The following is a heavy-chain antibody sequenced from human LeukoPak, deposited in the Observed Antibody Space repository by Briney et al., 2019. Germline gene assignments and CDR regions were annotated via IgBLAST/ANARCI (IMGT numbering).Heavy chain of an antibody. CDR2: VNPNGGDT. Sequence: GASVKVSCKSCGYSLAGYHMHWVRQAPGQGLEWMGWVNPNGGDTNYAQKFQGRVTMTRDTYVSTAYMGLSGMRRDDEAVYYCEEKDDFWSGYNDYWGQGTLVSVSS. V-gene: IGHV1-2*02. CDR3: EEKDDFWSGYNDY. D-gene: IGHD3-3*01. J-gene: IGHJ4*02. CDR1: GYSLAGYH.